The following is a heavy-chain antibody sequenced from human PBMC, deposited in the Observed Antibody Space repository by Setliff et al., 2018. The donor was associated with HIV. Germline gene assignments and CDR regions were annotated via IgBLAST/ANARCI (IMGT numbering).Heavy chain of an antibody. V-gene: IGHV4-39*01. Sequence: SETLSLTCTVSGGSISSSSYYWGWIRQPPGKGLEWIGSIYYSGSTYYNPSLKSRVTISVDTSKNQFSLKLSSVTAADTAVYYCARHGGQWLPHWFDPWGQGTLVTVSS. D-gene: IGHD6-19*01. CDR2: IYYSGST. CDR3: ARHGGQWLPHWFDP. CDR1: GGSISSSSYY. J-gene: IGHJ5*02.